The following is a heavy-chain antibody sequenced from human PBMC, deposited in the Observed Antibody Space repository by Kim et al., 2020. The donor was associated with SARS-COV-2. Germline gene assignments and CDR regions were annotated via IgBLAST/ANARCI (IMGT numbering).Heavy chain of an antibody. CDR3: ALSYYYYYGMDV. Sequence: IYAQKFQGRVTMTEDTSTDTAYMELSSLRSEDTAVYYCALSYYYYYGMDVWGQGTTVTVSS. V-gene: IGHV1-24*01. J-gene: IGHJ6*02.